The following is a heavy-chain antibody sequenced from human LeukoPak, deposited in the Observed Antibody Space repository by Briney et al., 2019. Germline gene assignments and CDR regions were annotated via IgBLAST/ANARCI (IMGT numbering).Heavy chain of an antibody. Sequence: PSETLSLTCTVSGGSISSYYWSWIRQPPGKGLECIGYIYYSGSTNYNPSLKSRVTISVDTSKNHFSLKLSSVTAADTAVYYCARHPWYYGSGSYYTHFDYWGQGTLVTVSS. D-gene: IGHD3-10*01. CDR1: GGSISSYY. CDR2: IYYSGST. V-gene: IGHV4-59*08. CDR3: ARHPWYYGSGSYYTHFDY. J-gene: IGHJ4*02.